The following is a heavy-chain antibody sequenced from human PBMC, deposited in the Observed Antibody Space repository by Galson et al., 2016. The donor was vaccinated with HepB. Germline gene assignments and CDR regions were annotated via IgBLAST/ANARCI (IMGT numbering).Heavy chain of an antibody. Sequence: SLRLSCAASGFTFSTYDLHWVRQAKGKGLEWVSGLGTKGGTYYLDSAKGRFTIAREDAKNSLHLQMNSLTSGDRAVYYCARLGTYTNRIGMDVWDQGTTVTVSS. J-gene: IGHJ6*02. CDR1: GFTFSTYD. CDR2: LGTKGGT. V-gene: IGHV3-13*01. CDR3: ARLGTYTNRIGMDV. D-gene: IGHD3-10*01.